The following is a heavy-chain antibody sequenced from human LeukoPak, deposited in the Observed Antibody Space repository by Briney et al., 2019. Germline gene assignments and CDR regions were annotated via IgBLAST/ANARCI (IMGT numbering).Heavy chain of an antibody. CDR1: GYTFTGYY. CDR3: AREKGDFDY. J-gene: IGHJ4*02. V-gene: IGHV1-18*04. CDR2: ISAYNGNI. Sequence: ASVKVSCKASGYTFTGYYMHWVRQAPGQGLECMGWISAYNGNINYAQKLQGRVTMTTDTSTSTAYMELRSLRSDDTAVYYCAREKGDFDYWGQGTLVTVSS.